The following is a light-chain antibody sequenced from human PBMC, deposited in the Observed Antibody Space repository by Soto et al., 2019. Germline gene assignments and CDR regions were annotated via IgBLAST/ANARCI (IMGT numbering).Light chain of an antibody. Sequence: DIQMTQSPSTLSASVGDRVTITCRASQSISSWLAWYQQKPGKAPKLLIYDASSLESGVPSRFSGSGSGTDFTFTISSLQPEDIATYYCQQYDNFVVFGQGTRLEIK. J-gene: IGKJ5*01. CDR3: QQYDNFVV. CDR2: DAS. CDR1: QSISSW. V-gene: IGKV1-5*01.